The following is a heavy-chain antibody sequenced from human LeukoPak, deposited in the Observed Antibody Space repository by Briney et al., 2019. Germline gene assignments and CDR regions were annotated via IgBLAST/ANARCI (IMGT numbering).Heavy chain of an antibody. CDR2: ISAYNGNT. V-gene: IGHV1-18*01. J-gene: IGHJ6*03. CDR1: GYTFTSYG. CDR3: ARAPYYDFWSGYSYYYYYYMDV. D-gene: IGHD3-3*01. Sequence: ASVKVSCKASGYTFTSYGISWVRQAPGQGLEWMGWISAYNGNTNYAQKLQGRVTMTTDTSTSTAYMELRSLRSDDTAVYYCARAPYYDFWSGYSYYYYYYMDVWGKGTTVTVSS.